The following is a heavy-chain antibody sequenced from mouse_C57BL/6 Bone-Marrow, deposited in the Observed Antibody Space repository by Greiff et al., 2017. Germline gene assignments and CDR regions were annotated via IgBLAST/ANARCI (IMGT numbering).Heavy chain of an antibody. CDR3: AKGYYFDY. V-gene: IGHV1-9*01. J-gene: IGHJ2*01. Sequence: VQLQQSGAELMKPGASVKLSCKATGYTFTGYWIEWVKQRPGQGLEWIGEIFPGSGSTYYNEKFKGKATLTVDTSSSTAYMQLSSLTSEDSAVYFCAKGYYFDYWGQGTTLTVSS. CDR1: GYTFTGYW. CDR2: IFPGSGST.